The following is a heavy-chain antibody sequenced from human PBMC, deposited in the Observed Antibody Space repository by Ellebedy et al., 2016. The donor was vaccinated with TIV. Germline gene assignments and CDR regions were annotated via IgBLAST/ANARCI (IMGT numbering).Heavy chain of an antibody. D-gene: IGHD6-13*01. CDR2: IHYSGST. Sequence: MPGGSLRLSCTVSGGSIRSYFWSWIRQPPEKGLEWIGYIHYSGSTNYNPSLKSRVTISVDTSKNQFSLKLSSVTAADTAVYYCARGQWGIAAAGTFGFDYWGQGTLVTVSS. CDR1: GGSIRSYF. J-gene: IGHJ4*02. V-gene: IGHV4-59*12. CDR3: ARGQWGIAAAGTFGFDY.